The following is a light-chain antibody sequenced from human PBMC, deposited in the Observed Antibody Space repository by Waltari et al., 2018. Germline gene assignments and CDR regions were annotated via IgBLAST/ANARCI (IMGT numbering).Light chain of an antibody. Sequence: EIVLTQSPATLSLSPGERATLSCRASQRVTNYLAWYQQKTGQAPRLLIYDASNGATGIPARFSVSGSGTDFTLTISSLEPEDFAVYYCQERSNWVFTFGPGTKVDI. CDR1: QRVTNY. V-gene: IGKV3-11*01. CDR3: QERSNWVFT. J-gene: IGKJ3*01. CDR2: DAS.